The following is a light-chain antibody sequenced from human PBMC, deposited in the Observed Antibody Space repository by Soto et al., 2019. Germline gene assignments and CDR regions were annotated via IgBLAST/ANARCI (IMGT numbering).Light chain of an antibody. Sequence: EIVLTQSPATLSLSPGERATLSCRASQSVRNYLAWYQQKLGQPPRLLIYNASNRATGIPARFSGSGSGTDFTLTISSLEPEEFAVYYCQQRSSWPLTFGQGTRLEIK. CDR3: QQRSSWPLT. J-gene: IGKJ5*01. V-gene: IGKV3-11*01. CDR1: QSVRNY. CDR2: NAS.